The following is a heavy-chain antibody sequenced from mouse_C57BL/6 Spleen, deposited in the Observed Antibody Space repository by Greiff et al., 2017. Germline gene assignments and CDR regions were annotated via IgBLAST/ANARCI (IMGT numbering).Heavy chain of an antibody. J-gene: IGHJ2*01. CDR2: IHPNSGST. Sequence: QVQLQQPGAELVKPGASVKLSCKASGYTFTSYWMHWVKQRPGQGLEWIGMIHPNSGSTNYNEKFKSKATLTVDKSSSTAYMQLSSLTSEDSAVYYCARWDYYGSSYPPTLGYWGQGTTRTVSS. CDR1: GYTFTSYW. CDR3: ARWDYYGSSYPPTLGY. D-gene: IGHD1-1*01. V-gene: IGHV1-64*01.